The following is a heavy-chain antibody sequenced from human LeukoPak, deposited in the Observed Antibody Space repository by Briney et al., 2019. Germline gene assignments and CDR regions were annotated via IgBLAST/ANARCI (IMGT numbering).Heavy chain of an antibody. V-gene: IGHV3-23*01. J-gene: IGHJ4*02. CDR1: GFTFSSYA. D-gene: IGHD6-13*01. Sequence: PGRSLRLSCAASGFTFSSYAMSWVRQAPGKGLEWVSATSGSGGSTYYADSVKGRFTISRDNSKNTLYLQMNRLRAEDTAVYYCAKGGSSWYDYFDYWGQGTLVTVSS. CDR2: TSGSGGST. CDR3: AKGGSSWYDYFDY.